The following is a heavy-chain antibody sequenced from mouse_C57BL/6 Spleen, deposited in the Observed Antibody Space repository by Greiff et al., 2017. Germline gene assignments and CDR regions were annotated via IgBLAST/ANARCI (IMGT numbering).Heavy chain of an antibody. CDR1: GFNIKDYY. CDR3: ARSSIYYYYGDY. V-gene: IGHV14-2*01. CDR2: IDPEDGET. J-gene: IGHJ2*01. Sequence: EVQLQQSGAELVKPGASVKLSCKASGFNIKDYYMHWVKQRTEQGLEWIGRIDPEDGETKYAPTFQGKATITADTSSNTAYLQLSGLTSEDTAVYYCARSSIYYYYGDYWGQGTTLTVSS. D-gene: IGHD2-4*01.